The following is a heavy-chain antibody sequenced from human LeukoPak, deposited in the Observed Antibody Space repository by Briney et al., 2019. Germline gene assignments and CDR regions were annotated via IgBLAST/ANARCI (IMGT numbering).Heavy chain of an antibody. CDR2: ISYDGSNK. D-gene: IGHD1/OR15-1a*01. V-gene: IGHV3-30*18. CDR1: GFTFSSYW. J-gene: IGHJ1*01. CDR3: AKGGEQVTWNFQN. Sequence: GGSLRLSCAASGFTFSSYWMSWVRQAPGKGLEWVAVISYDGSNKYYADSVKGRFTISGDNSKNTLYLQMNSLRAEDTAVYYCAKGGEQVTWNFQNWGQGTLVTVSS.